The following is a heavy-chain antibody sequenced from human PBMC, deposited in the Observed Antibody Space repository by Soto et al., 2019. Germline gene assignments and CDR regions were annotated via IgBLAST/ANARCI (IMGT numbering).Heavy chain of an antibody. J-gene: IGHJ4*02. Sequence: EVQLVESGGGLIQPGGSLRLSCAASGFTFSSYEMNWVRQAPGKGLEWVSYISSSSSYIYYADSVKGRFTISRDNAKNSLYLQMNSLRAEDTAVYYCARVYYDSSGYAADYWGQGTLVTVSS. CDR3: ARVYYDSSGYAADY. CDR2: ISSSSSYI. CDR1: GFTFSSYE. D-gene: IGHD3-22*01. V-gene: IGHV3-48*03.